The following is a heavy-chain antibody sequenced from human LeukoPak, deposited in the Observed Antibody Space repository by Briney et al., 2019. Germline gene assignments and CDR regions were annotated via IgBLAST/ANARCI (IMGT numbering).Heavy chain of an antibody. Sequence: GGSLRLSCAASGFTVSSNYMSWVRQAPGKGLEWVSVIYSGGSTYYADSVKGRFTISRDNSRDTLFLQMNRLRDDDTAVYYCAKEGDQFRGYLDAWGKGTTVTVSS. CDR3: AKEGDQFRGYLDA. CDR1: GFTVSSNY. D-gene: IGHD3-16*01. V-gene: IGHV3-66*01. J-gene: IGHJ6*03. CDR2: IYSGGST.